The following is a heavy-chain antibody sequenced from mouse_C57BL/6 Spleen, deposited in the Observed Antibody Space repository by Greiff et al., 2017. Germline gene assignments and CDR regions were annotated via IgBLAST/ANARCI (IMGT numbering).Heavy chain of an antibody. CDR1: GFTFSDYG. D-gene: IGHD2-3*01. Sequence: EVKLVESGGGLVKPGGSLKLSCAASGFTFSDYGMHWVRQAPEKGLAWVAYISSGSSTIYYADTVKGRFTISRDNAKNTLFLQMTSLRSEDTAMYYCARGGYYGFAYWGQGTLVTVSA. CDR3: ARGGYYGFAY. J-gene: IGHJ3*01. CDR2: ISSGSSTI. V-gene: IGHV5-17*01.